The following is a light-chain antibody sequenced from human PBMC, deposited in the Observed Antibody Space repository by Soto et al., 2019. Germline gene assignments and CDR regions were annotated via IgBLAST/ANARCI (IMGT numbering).Light chain of an antibody. CDR1: QSVSSNY. J-gene: IGKJ2*01. CDR2: GAS. CDR3: QQYGSSSMYT. V-gene: IGKV3-20*01. Sequence: EIVLTQSPGTLSLSPGERATLSCRASQSVSSNYLAWYQQKPGQAPRLLIYGASYRATGIPDRFSGSGSGTDFTLNISRLELEDFGVYSCQQYGSSSMYTFGQGTKLEIK.